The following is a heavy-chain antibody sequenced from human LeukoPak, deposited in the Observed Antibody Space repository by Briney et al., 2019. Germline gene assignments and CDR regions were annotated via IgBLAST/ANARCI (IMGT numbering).Heavy chain of an antibody. Sequence: SETLSLTCAVYGGSFSGYYWSWIHQPPGKGLEWIGEINHSGSTNYNPSLKSRVTISVETSKNQFSLKLSSVTAADTAVYYCAREVRYYDSSGYRDYYYYMDVWGKGTTVTVSS. CDR3: AREVRYYDSSGYRDYYYYMDV. D-gene: IGHD3-22*01. CDR1: GGSFSGYY. CDR2: INHSGST. V-gene: IGHV4-34*01. J-gene: IGHJ6*03.